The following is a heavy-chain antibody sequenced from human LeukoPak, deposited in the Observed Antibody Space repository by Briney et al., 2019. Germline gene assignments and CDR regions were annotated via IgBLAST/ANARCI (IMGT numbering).Heavy chain of an antibody. Sequence: SETLSLTCTVSGGFISNYYWSWIRQPPGKGLEWIGYIYYSGSTNYNPSLKSRVTISVDTSKNQFSLKLSSVTAADTAVYYCARVFGVAAAGTLDVWGKGTTVTISS. CDR3: ARVFGVAAAGTLDV. V-gene: IGHV4-59*01. CDR1: GGFISNYY. J-gene: IGHJ6*04. CDR2: IYYSGST. D-gene: IGHD6-13*01.